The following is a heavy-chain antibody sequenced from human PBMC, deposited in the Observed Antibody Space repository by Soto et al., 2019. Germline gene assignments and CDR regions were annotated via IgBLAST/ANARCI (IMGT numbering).Heavy chain of an antibody. CDR1: GGSISSGDYY. V-gene: IGHV4-30-4*01. J-gene: IGHJ4*02. CDR2: IYYSGST. D-gene: IGHD3-22*01. CDR3: ARVRSKYDSSGLDY. Sequence: SETLSLTCTVSGGSISSGDYYWSWIRQSPGKGLEWIGYIYYSGSTYYNPSLKSRVTISVDTSKNQFSLKLSSVTAADTAVYYCARVRSKYDSSGLDYWGQGTLVTVSS.